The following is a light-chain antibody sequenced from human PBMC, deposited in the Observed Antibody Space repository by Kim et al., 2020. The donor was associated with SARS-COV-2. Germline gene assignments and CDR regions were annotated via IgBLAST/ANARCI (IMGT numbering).Light chain of an antibody. CDR3: QQYHNLPRI. V-gene: IGKV1-33*01. CDR1: KDTRNY. Sequence: VSVGDRVSITGQASKDTRNYLAWYQQKPGKAPKLLIDDVSNLEAGVPSRFSGSGSGTHFSFTISSLQPEDMAIYYGQQYHNLPRIFGQGTKLEI. J-gene: IGKJ2*01. CDR2: DVS.